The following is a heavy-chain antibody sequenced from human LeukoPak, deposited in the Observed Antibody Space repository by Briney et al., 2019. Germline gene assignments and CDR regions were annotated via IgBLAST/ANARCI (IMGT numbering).Heavy chain of an antibody. J-gene: IGHJ1*01. V-gene: IGHV4-39*07. CDR3: ARGPWLVRFRYFQH. CDR1: GGSISSSSYY. Sequence: SETLSLTCTVSGGSISSSSYYWGWIRQPPGKGLEWIGSIYYSGSTYYNPSLKSRVTISVDTSKNQFSLKLSPVTAADTAVYYCARGPWLVRFRYFQHWGQGTLVTVSS. D-gene: IGHD6-19*01. CDR2: IYYSGST.